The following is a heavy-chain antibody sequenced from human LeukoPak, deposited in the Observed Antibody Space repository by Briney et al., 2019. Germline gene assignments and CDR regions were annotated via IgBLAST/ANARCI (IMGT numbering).Heavy chain of an antibody. CDR3: ARAQDYDFWSGYRPEYFQH. J-gene: IGHJ1*01. CDR1: GYTFTGYY. Sequence: GASVKVSCKASGYTFTGYYMHWVRQAPGQGLEWMGWINPNSGGTNYAQKFQGRVTMTRDTSISTAYMELRSLRSDDTAVYYCARAQDYDFWSGYRPEYFQHWGQGTLVTVSS. CDR2: INPNSGGT. D-gene: IGHD3-3*01. V-gene: IGHV1-2*02.